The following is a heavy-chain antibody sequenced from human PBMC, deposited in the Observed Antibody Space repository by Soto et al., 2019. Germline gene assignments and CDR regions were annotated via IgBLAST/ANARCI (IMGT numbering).Heavy chain of an antibody. V-gene: IGHV4-31*03. Sequence: PSETLSLTCTVSGGSISSGGYYWSWIRQHPGKGLEWIGYIYYSGSTYYNPSLKSRVTISVDTSKNQFSLKLSSVTAADTAVYYCARAPPGGYSGYDSGYYFDYWGQGTLVTVS. J-gene: IGHJ4*02. CDR2: IYYSGST. CDR1: GGSISSGGYY. D-gene: IGHD5-12*01. CDR3: ARAPPGGYSGYDSGYYFDY.